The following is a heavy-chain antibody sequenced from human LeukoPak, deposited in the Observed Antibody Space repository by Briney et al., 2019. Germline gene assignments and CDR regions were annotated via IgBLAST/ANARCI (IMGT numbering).Heavy chain of an antibody. J-gene: IGHJ4*02. D-gene: IGHD1-26*01. CDR1: GLTFRNYG. CDR2: IWYDGSNK. Sequence: GKSLRLSCAASGLTFRNYGMHWVRQAPGKGLEWVAVIWYDGSNKYYADSVKGRFTISRDNSKDTLFLQMNSLRAEDTAVYYCAKDRNSGKYYDYWGKGTLVTVSS. V-gene: IGHV3-33*06. CDR3: AKDRNSGKYYDY.